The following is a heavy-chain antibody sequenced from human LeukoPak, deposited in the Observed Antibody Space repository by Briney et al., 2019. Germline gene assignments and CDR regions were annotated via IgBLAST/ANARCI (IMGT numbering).Heavy chain of an antibody. CDR2: INHSGST. J-gene: IGHJ6*03. Sequence: SETLSLTCAVYGGSFSGYYWIWIRQPPGKGLEWIGEINHSGSTNYNPSLKSRVTISVDTSKNQFSLKLSSVTAADTAVYYCARGGRYCSSTSCYTKDNYYYYYMDVWGKGTTVTVSS. V-gene: IGHV4-34*01. CDR1: GGSFSGYY. D-gene: IGHD2-2*02. CDR3: ARGGRYCSSTSCYTKDNYYYYYMDV.